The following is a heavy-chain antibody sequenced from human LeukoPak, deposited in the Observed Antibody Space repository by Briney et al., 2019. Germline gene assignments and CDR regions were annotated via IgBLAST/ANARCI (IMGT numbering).Heavy chain of an antibody. D-gene: IGHD6-13*01. J-gene: IGHJ2*01. CDR3: AIKADNWYFDL. CDR1: GGTFSSYA. CDR2: IIPIFGTA. Sequence: ASVKVSCKASGGTFSSYAISWVRQAPGQGLEWMGGIIPIFGTANYAQKFQRRVTITADESTSTAYMELSSLRSEDTAVYYCAIKADNWYFDLWGRGTLVTVSS. V-gene: IGHV1-69*13.